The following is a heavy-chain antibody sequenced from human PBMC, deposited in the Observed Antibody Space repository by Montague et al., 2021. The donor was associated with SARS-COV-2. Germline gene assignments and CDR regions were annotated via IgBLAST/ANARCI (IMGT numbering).Heavy chain of an antibody. J-gene: IGHJ4*02. CDR2: VNQSGTT. D-gene: IGHD2-2*01. CDR1: GGSFSNYY. V-gene: IGHV4-34*01. Sequence: SETLSLTCAISGGSFSNYYWSWIRQPPGKELEWIGEVNQSGTTIYNPSVKSGVTISEDTSKNQFYLRLNTVTAADTAVYYCAKPVSSSWHRFEYWGQGTLVTVSS. CDR3: AKPVSSSWHRFEY.